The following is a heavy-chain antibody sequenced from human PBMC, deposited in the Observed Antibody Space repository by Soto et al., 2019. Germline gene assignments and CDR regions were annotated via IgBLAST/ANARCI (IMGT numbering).Heavy chain of an antibody. Sequence: EVQLLESGGGLVQPGGSLRLSCAASGFTFSNYAVNWVRQAPGKGLEWVSVISGSGSSTYYADSVKGRFTISRDNSKNTLYLQMHSLRAEDTAIYYCAKGDDDILTGDNWFDPWGQGTLVTVSS. CDR1: GFTFSNYA. D-gene: IGHD3-9*01. CDR3: AKGDDDILTGDNWFDP. V-gene: IGHV3-23*01. J-gene: IGHJ5*02. CDR2: ISGSGSST.